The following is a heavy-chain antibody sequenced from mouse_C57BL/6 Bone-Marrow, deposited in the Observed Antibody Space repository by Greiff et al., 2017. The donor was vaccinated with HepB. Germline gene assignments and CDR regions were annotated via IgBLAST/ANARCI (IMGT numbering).Heavy chain of an antibody. CDR3: ARRTGSSGAY. D-gene: IGHD1-1*01. CDR2: IYPRSGNT. J-gene: IGHJ3*01. V-gene: IGHV1-81*01. CDR1: GYTFTSYG. Sequence: QVQLQQSGAELARPGASVKLSCTASGYTFTSYGISWVKQSTGQGLEWIGEIYPRSGNTYYNEKFKGKATLTADKSSSTAYMELRSLTSEDSAVYVCARRTGSSGAYGGRGTVVTVTA.